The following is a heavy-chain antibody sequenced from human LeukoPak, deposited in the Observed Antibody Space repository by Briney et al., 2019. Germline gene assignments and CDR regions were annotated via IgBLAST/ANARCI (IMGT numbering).Heavy chain of an antibody. Sequence: PSETLSLTCTVFGDSVSSSNYYWAWFRQPPGKGLEWIGSIYYSGSTYYNPSLKSRVTISVDTSKNQFSLRLSSVTAADTAVYYCARQSDYVWGSYRIRYFDYWGQGTLVTVSS. CDR1: GDSVSSSNYY. J-gene: IGHJ4*02. CDR3: ARQSDYVWGSYRIRYFDY. V-gene: IGHV4-39*01. D-gene: IGHD3-16*02. CDR2: IYYSGST.